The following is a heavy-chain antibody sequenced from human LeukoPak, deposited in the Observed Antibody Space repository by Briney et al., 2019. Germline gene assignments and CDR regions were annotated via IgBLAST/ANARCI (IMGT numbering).Heavy chain of an antibody. Sequence: SVKVSCKASGGTFSSYAISWVRQAPGQGLEWMGGIIPISGTIKYAQKFQGRVTITTDESTNTADMELSSLRSEDTAVYYCAGTTTRGKIYYYMDVWGKGTTVTVSS. J-gene: IGHJ6*03. CDR3: AGTTTRGKIYYYMDV. D-gene: IGHD3-16*01. CDR1: GGTFSSYA. V-gene: IGHV1-69*05. CDR2: IIPISGTI.